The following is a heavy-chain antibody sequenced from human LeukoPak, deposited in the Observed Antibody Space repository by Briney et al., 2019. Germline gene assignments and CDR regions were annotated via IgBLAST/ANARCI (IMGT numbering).Heavy chain of an antibody. CDR1: GFTVSSNY. CDR2: IYSGGST. Sequence: AGSLRLSCAASGFTVSSNYMSWVRQAPGKGLEWVGVIYSGGSTYYADSVKGRFTISRDNSKNTLSLQMNSLSAADTGVYYCSRGGGAYYYYYGMDVWGEGGTVSVSS. V-gene: IGHV3-66*01. D-gene: IGHD2-15*01. CDR3: SRGGGAYYYYYGMDV. J-gene: IGHJ6*01.